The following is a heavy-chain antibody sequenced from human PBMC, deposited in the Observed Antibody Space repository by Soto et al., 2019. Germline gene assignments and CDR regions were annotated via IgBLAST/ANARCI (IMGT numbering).Heavy chain of an antibody. Sequence: TGGSLRLSCASSGFPFSSYSMNWVRQAPGKGLEWVSYISSSSSTIYYADSVKGRFTISRDNAKNSLYLQMNSLRAEDTAVYYCASQGWNDGKLYAFDIWGQGTMVTVSS. J-gene: IGHJ3*02. CDR2: ISSSSSTI. CDR3: ASQGWNDGKLYAFDI. V-gene: IGHV3-48*01. CDR1: GFPFSSYS. D-gene: IGHD1-1*01.